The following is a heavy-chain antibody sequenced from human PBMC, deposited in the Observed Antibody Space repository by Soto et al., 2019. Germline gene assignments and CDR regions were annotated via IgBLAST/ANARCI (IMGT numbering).Heavy chain of an antibody. CDR3: AKNGQPPYYYYGLDV. V-gene: IGHV1-18*01. CDR2: ISGYNGDT. J-gene: IGHJ6*02. D-gene: IGHD2-8*01. Sequence: QGHLVPSGAEVKKPGASVKVSCKASGYTFTRYGISWVRQAPGQGLEWMGWISGYNGDTNHAQNLQDRVTMTIDTSTNTAYMELRSLTSDDTAVYYCAKNGQPPYYYYGLDVWGQGATVTVSS. CDR1: GYTFTRYG.